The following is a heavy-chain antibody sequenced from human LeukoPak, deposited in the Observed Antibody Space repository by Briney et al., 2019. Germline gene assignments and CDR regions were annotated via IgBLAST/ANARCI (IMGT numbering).Heavy chain of an antibody. Sequence: KPSETLSLTCTVSGGSISSSSYYWGWIRQPPGKGLEWIGSIYYSGSTYYNPSLKSRVTISVDTSKNQFSLKLSSVTAADTAVYYCARAADVLLWFGELQGAFDIWGQGTMVTVSS. J-gene: IGHJ3*02. CDR3: ARAADVLLWFGELQGAFDI. CDR2: IYYSGST. CDR1: GGSISSSSYY. V-gene: IGHV4-39*07. D-gene: IGHD3-10*01.